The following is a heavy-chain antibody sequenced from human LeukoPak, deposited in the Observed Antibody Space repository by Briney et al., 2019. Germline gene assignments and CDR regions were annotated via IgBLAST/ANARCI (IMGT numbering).Heavy chain of an antibody. Sequence: GGSLRLSCAASGFTFSSYAMHWVRQAPGKGLEWVAVISYDGSNKYYADSVKGRFTISRDNSKNTLYLQMNSLRAEDTAVYYCARDPNIVSAVTLRAFDIWGQGTMVSVSS. CDR3: ARDPNIVSAVTLRAFDI. CDR2: ISYDGSNK. V-gene: IGHV3-30-3*01. J-gene: IGHJ3*02. CDR1: GFTFSSYA. D-gene: IGHD5/OR15-5a*01.